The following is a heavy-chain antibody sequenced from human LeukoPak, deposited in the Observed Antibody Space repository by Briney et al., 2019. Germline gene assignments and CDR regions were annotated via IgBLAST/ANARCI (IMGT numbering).Heavy chain of an antibody. D-gene: IGHD2-2*01. CDR1: GYPFTTFS. Sequence: GESLKISCKASGYPFTTFSISWVRQAPGQGLEWMGWISAYTGNTDYVRKFQGRVTITTDTSTTTAYMELRGLRSDDTAVYYCTRVSSTTCDCPDYFDSWGQGTLVTVSS. CDR3: TRVSSTTCDCPDYFDS. CDR2: ISAYTGNT. V-gene: IGHV1-18*01. J-gene: IGHJ4*02.